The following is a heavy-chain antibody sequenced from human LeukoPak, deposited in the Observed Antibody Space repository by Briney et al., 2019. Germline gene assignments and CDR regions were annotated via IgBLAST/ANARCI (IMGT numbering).Heavy chain of an antibody. J-gene: IGHJ4*02. CDR1: GLTFYNTW. CDR2: IKTKSYGGTT. V-gene: IGHV3-15*07. CDR3: ATGGYDFSY. D-gene: IGHD5-12*01. Sequence: GGSLRLSCTVSGLTFYNTWMNWVRRAPGKGLEWVGRIKTKSYGGTTDYAAPIKGRFIISRDDSKNTLFLHMNSLKTEDTAVYYCATGGYDFSYWGQGTLVTVSS.